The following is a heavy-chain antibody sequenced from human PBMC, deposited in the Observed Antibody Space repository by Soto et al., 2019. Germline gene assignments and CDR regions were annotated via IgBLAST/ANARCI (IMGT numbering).Heavy chain of an antibody. D-gene: IGHD3-9*01. CDR1: GFTFDDYA. J-gene: IGHJ4*02. V-gene: IGHV3-9*01. CDR2: ISWNSGSI. CDR3: AKGPHYDILTGYYTPEDYYFDY. Sequence: GGSLRLSCAASGFTFDDYAMHWVRQAPGKGLEWVSGISWNSGSIGYADSVKGRFTISRDNAKNSLYLQMNSLRAEDTALYYCAKGPHYDILTGYYTPEDYYFDYWGQGTLVTVSS.